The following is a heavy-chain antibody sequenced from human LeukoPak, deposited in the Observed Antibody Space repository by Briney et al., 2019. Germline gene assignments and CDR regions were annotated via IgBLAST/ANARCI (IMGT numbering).Heavy chain of an antibody. CDR2: IQRKTDGGTT. CDR3: TSTLGY. V-gene: IGHV3-15*01. CDR1: GFTFSNVW. J-gene: IGHJ4*02. D-gene: IGHD3-16*01. Sequence: GGSLRLSCAASGFTFSNVWMTWVRQAPGRGLEWVGRIQRKTDGGTTDYAAAVKGRFIISRDDSKNTLYLQMNSLKTEDTAIYYCTSTLGYWGQETLVTVSS.